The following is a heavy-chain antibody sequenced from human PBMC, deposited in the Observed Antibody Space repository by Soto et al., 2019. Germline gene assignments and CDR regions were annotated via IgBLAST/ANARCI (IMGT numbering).Heavy chain of an antibody. CDR2: ISSSSSTI. CDR3: ARDLGSGSDYEGNYYYYGMDV. Sequence: GGSLRLSCAASGFTFSSYSMNWVRQAPGKGLEWVSYISSSSSTIYYADSVKGRFTISRDNAKNSLYLQMNSLRDEDTAVYYCARDLGSGSDYEGNYYYYGMDVWGQGTTVTVSS. V-gene: IGHV3-48*02. CDR1: GFTFSSYS. J-gene: IGHJ6*02. D-gene: IGHD1-26*01.